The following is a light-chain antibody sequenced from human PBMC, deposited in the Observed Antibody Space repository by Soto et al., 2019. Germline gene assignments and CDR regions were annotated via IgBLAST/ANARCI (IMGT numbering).Light chain of an antibody. CDR1: QSVSSSN. CDR2: GAS. CDR3: QQYNNWPQT. V-gene: IGKV3-15*01. J-gene: IGKJ5*01. Sequence: DIVLTQSPGTLSLSPGERATLSCRASQSVSSSNLAWYQQKAGQAPRLLIYGASKRAIGLPARFSGSGSGTEFTLTITSLQSEDFAVYYCQQYNNWPQTFGQGTRLEIK.